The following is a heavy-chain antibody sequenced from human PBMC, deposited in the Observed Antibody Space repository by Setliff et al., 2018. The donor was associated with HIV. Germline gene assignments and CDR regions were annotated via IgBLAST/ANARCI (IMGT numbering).Heavy chain of an antibody. Sequence: GASVKVSCKASGGTFSSYAISWVRQAPGQGLEWMGGIIPILGIANYAQRFQGRVTMSTDTSTSTIYMELRSLRSDDTAVYYCARVCFGVSISQNAFDIWGQGTMVTVSS. CDR3: ARVCFGVSISQNAFDI. V-gene: IGHV1-69*10. CDR2: IIPILGIA. J-gene: IGHJ3*02. CDR1: GGTFSSYA. D-gene: IGHD3-10*01.